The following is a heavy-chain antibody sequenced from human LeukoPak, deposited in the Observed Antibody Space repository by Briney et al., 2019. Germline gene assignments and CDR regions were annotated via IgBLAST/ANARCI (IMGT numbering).Heavy chain of an antibody. V-gene: IGHV4-34*01. CDR1: GGSFSGYS. CDR3: ASQVAGDY. CDR2: INHSGST. D-gene: IGHD5-12*01. Sequence: SETLSLTCAVYGGSFSGYSWSWIRQPPGKGLEWIGEINHSGSTNYNPSLKSRVTISVDTSKNQFSLKLSSVTAADTAVYYCASQVAGDYWGQGTLVTVSS. J-gene: IGHJ4*02.